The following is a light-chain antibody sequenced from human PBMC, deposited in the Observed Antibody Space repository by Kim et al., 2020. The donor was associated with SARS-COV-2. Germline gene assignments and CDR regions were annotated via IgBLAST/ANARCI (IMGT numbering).Light chain of an antibody. CDR1: SSDVGGYNS. J-gene: IGLJ1*01. Sequence: QSALTQPASVSGSLGQSITISCTGTSSDVGGYNSVSWYQKFPGKAPKLMIYDVNKWPSGVSNRFSGSKSGNTASLTISGLQAEDEADYYCCSYTSSSVYVFGTGTKVTVL. CDR3: CSYTSSSVYV. V-gene: IGLV2-14*01. CDR2: DVN.